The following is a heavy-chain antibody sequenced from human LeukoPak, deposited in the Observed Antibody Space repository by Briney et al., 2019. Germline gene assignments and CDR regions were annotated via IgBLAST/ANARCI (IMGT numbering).Heavy chain of an antibody. D-gene: IGHD3-22*01. J-gene: IGHJ4*02. CDR1: GFTFSSYE. CDR3: ARHVVAVGFEY. CDR2: ISSSSSYI. Sequence: PEGSLRLSCAASGFTFSSYEMNWVRQAPGKGLEWVSYISSSSSYIYYADSVMGRFTISRDNANNSLYLQMNSLRAEDTAVYYCARHVVAVGFEYWGQGTLVTVSS. V-gene: IGHV3-21*05.